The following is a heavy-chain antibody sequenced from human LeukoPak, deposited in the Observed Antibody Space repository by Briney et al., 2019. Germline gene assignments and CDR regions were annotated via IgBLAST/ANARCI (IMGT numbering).Heavy chain of an antibody. D-gene: IGHD2-8*01. CDR2: ISAYNSNT. CDR1: GYTFTSYG. CDR3: AGPDCTNGVCYTFDAYYYYGMDV. V-gene: IGHV1-18*01. Sequence: ASVKVSCKASGYTFTSYGISWVRQAPGQGLEWMGWISAYNSNTNYAQKLQGRVTMTTDTSTSTAYMELRSLRSDDTAVYYCAGPDCTNGVCYTFDAYYYYGMDVWGQGTTVTVSS. J-gene: IGHJ6*02.